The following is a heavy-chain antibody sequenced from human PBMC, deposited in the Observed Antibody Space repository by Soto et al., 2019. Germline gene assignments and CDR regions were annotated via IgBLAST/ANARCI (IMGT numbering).Heavy chain of an antibody. CDR2: IIPIFGTA. Sequence: QVQLVQSGAEVKKPGSSVKVSCKASGGTFSSYAISWVRQAPGQGLEWMGGIIPIFGTANYAQKFQGRVTITADKPTSTAYMELSSLKSDDTAVYYCATDSSSWYSATTDTDYYYGMDVWGQGTTVTVSS. CDR3: ATDSSSWYSATTDTDYYYGMDV. J-gene: IGHJ6*02. D-gene: IGHD6-13*01. V-gene: IGHV1-69*06. CDR1: GGTFSSYA.